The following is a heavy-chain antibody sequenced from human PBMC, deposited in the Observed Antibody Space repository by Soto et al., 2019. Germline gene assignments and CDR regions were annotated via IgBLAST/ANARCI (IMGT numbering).Heavy chain of an antibody. V-gene: IGHV3-23*01. CDR2: ISGSGGST. Sequence: QLGGSLRLSCAASGFTFSSYAMSWVRQAPGKGLEWVSAISGSGGSTYYADSVKGRFTISRDNSKNTLYLQMNSLRAEDTAVYYCAKEHLRFLEWLVGFDPWGQGTLVTVSS. J-gene: IGHJ5*02. CDR1: GFTFSSYA. D-gene: IGHD3-3*01. CDR3: AKEHLRFLEWLVGFDP.